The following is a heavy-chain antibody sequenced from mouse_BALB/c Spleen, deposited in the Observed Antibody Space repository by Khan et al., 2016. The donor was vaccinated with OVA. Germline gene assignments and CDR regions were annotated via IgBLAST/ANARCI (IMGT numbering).Heavy chain of an antibody. V-gene: IGHV5-9-3*01. CDR3: ARSPYGNFAY. CDR1: GFTFSTYA. CDR2: ISSDGDYT. Sequence: EVKLVESGGGLVKPGGSLKLSCAASGFTFSTYAMSWVRQTPEKRLEWVATISSDGDYTYFPDNVTGRFTISRDNAKNPLCLQMTSLRSEDTAMYYCARSPYGNFAYWGQGTLVTVSA. J-gene: IGHJ3*01. D-gene: IGHD2-1*01.